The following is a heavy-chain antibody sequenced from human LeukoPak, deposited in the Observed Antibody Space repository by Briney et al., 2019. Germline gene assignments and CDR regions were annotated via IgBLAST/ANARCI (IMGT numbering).Heavy chain of an antibody. CDR3: ARWKNYYDSSGYYPKTTYFDY. Sequence: SETLSLTCTVSGGSISSSYYYWGWIRQPPGKGLEWIGSIYYSGSTYYNPSLKSRVTTSVDTSKNQFSLKLPSVTAADTAVYYCARWKNYYDSSGYYPKTTYFDYWGQGTLVTVSS. CDR2: IYYSGST. D-gene: IGHD3-22*01. J-gene: IGHJ4*02. CDR1: GGSISSSYYY. V-gene: IGHV4-39*07.